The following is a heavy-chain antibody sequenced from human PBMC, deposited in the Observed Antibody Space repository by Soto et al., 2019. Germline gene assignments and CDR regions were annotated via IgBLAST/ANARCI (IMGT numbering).Heavy chain of an antibody. CDR3: VSGSSGY. CDR1: GFTFSSYA. J-gene: IGHJ4*02. Sequence: GGSLRLSCAASGFTFSSYAMHWVRQAPGAGLDWVAIISYDGSSKYYADSVKGRFTISRDNSKDTLYLQMNSLRAEDTAMYYCVSGSSGYWGQGTLVTVSS. CDR2: ISYDGSSK. D-gene: IGHD6-6*01. V-gene: IGHV3-30-3*01.